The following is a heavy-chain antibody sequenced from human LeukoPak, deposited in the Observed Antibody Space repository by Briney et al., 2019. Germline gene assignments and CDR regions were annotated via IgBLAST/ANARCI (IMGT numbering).Heavy chain of an antibody. D-gene: IGHD1-26*01. CDR2: IYPGDFDT. Sequence: GESLKISCKGSGYSFTSYWIAWVGQMPGKGLEWMGIIYPGDFDTRYSPSFQGQVTISADKSISTAYLQWSGLKASDTAMYYCARGDVRYSANFDYWGQGALVTVSS. CDR3: ARGDVRYSANFDY. V-gene: IGHV5-51*01. CDR1: GYSFTSYW. J-gene: IGHJ4*02.